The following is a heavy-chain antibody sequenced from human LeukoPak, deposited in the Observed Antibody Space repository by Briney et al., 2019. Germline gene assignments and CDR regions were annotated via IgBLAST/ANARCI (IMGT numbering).Heavy chain of an antibody. CDR3: AKDGLVVAATTRYNWFDP. V-gene: IGHV3-23*01. CDR2: ISGSGGTT. J-gene: IGHJ5*02. D-gene: IGHD2-15*01. CDR1: GFTFSSYA. Sequence: GGSLRLSCAASGFTFSSYAMSWVRQAPGKGLEWASSISGSGGTTYYADSVKGRFTISRDNSKNTLFLQMNSLRAEDTAVYYCAKDGLVVAATTRYNWFDPWGQGALVTVSS.